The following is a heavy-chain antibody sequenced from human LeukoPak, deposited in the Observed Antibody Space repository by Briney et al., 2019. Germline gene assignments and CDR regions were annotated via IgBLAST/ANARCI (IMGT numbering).Heavy chain of an antibody. V-gene: IGHV3-7*01. J-gene: IGHJ6*03. CDR1: GFSFSSYW. CDR2: IRHDESER. D-gene: IGHD3-10*01. CDR3: ARLSAYYYGSYFYYYMDV. Sequence: GGSLRLSCEGSGFSFSSYWMTWVRQLPGKGPEWVANIRHDESERYFADSVKGRFTISRDNAKKSVYLHMSSLRAEDTALYYCARLSAYYYGSYFYYYMDVWGKGTTVTVSS.